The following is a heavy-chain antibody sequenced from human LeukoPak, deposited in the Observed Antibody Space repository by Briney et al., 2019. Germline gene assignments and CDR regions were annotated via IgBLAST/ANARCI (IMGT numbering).Heavy chain of an antibody. CDR3: AKPGYGSTWYDT. D-gene: IGHD6-13*01. J-gene: IGHJ5*02. V-gene: IGHV3-30*02. CDR1: GFTFNTYG. CDR2: IRYDGSNK. Sequence: GGSLRLSCAASGFTFNTYGMHWVRQAPGQGLEWVTFIRYDGSNKLYADSVKGRFTVSRGNSKNTLYLQMNSLKAEDTAVYYCAKPGYGSTWYDTWGQGTLVTVSS.